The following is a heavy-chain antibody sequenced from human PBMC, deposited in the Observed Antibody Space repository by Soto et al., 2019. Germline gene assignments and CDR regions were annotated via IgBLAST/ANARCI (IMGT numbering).Heavy chain of an antibody. CDR1: GFTFNYYG. V-gene: IGHV3-33*01. Sequence: PGGSLRLSCVASGFTFNYYGIHWVRQAPGKGLEWVAVIWYDGTKKDYVDSVQGRFTVSRDNSRNTEHLQMNSLRADDTAIYYCARDGSSTHLYYGLDVWGQGTLVTVSS. CDR2: IWYDGTKK. CDR3: ARDGSSTHLYYGLDV. D-gene: IGHD1-26*01. J-gene: IGHJ6*02.